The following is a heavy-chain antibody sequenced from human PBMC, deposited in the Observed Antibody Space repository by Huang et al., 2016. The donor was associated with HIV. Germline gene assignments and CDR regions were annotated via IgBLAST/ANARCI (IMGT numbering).Heavy chain of an antibody. CDR2: IRRKDYTGTT. J-gene: IGHJ4*02. CDR1: GFHFGNLG. CDR3: TRESVYPNYYDGSGFYFDY. V-gene: IGHV3-49*05. Sequence: EVQFVESGGGLVKPGRSLRLSCTASGFHFGNLGMSWFRQAYGRGLVWVEVIRRKDYTGTTKYAASVKGRFTIARDESKSIDYLQMNSLKPEDTAVYYCTRESVYPNYYDGSGFYFDYWGQGTLVTVSS. D-gene: IGHD3-22*01.